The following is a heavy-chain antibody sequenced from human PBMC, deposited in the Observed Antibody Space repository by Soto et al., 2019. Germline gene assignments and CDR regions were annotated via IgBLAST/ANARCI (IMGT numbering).Heavy chain of an antibody. Sequence: QVQLVESGGGLVKPGGSLRLSCAASGFTFSDFYMSWIRQAPGKGLEWISYISSGSINIFYADSVKGGFTVPRDNAKNSVYLQMDSLRAEDTAVYYCARDRNAAGSDYWGQGTLVTVSS. CDR1: GFTFSDFY. CDR2: ISSGSINI. V-gene: IGHV3-11*01. J-gene: IGHJ4*02. D-gene: IGHD1-1*01. CDR3: ARDRNAAGSDY.